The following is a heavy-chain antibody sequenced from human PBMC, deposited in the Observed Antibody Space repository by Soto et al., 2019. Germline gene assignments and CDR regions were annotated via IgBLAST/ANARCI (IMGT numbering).Heavy chain of an antibody. V-gene: IGHV3-23*01. D-gene: IGHD4-17*01. CDR1: GFTFSNYA. CDR3: AKENGDYKYYFYYYMDV. J-gene: IGHJ6*03. Sequence: GGSLRLSCAASGFTFSNYAMSWVRQTPGKGLEWVSAISGSGGSTYYADSVKGRFTISRDNSKNTLFLQMNNLRAEDTAVYYCAKENGDYKYYFYYYMDVWGKGTTVTVSS. CDR2: ISGSGGST.